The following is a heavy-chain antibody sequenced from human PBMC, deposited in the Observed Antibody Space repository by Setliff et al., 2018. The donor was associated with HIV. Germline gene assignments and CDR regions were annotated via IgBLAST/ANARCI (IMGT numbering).Heavy chain of an antibody. D-gene: IGHD6-13*01. CDR1: GDSITSRTYY. CDR2: IYSSGST. J-gene: IGHJ6*02. V-gene: IGHV4-39*07. CDR3: ARVVWMAAAGTIDYYYYGMDI. Sequence: SETLSLTCTVSGDSITSRTYYWAWIRQPPGEALEWIGSIYSSGSTYYNPSLESRVTISVDTSTNQFSLKLRSVTAADTAVYYCARVVWMAAAGTIDYYYYGMDIWGQGTTVTVSS.